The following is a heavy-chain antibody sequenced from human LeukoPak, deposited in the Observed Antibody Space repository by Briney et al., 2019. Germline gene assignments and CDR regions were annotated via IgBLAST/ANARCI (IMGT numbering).Heavy chain of an antibody. CDR2: VTSSGGNT. CDR3: ARLMPPVDCSRTSCFGFDY. D-gene: IGHD2-2*01. Sequence: PGGSLRLSCTASGFTFSSYAMSWVRQAPGKGLEWVSAVTSSGGNTYKADSVKGRFTISRDNSKDTLYLQMNSLRAEDAAVYYCARLMPPVDCSRTSCFGFDYWGQGTLVTVSS. CDR1: GFTFSSYA. J-gene: IGHJ4*02. V-gene: IGHV3-23*01.